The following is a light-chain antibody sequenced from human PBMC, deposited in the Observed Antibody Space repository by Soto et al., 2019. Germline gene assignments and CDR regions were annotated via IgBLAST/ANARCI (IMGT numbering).Light chain of an antibody. V-gene: IGLV2-14*01. CDR3: SSFTSSNTVL. J-gene: IGLJ2*01. CDR1: SSDVGGYNY. CDR2: NVS. Sequence: QSALTQPASVSGSPGQSITISCTGTSSDVGGYNYVSWYQQHPGKAPKLIIYNVSNRPSGVSNRFSGSKSGNTASLTISGLQAEDECHYYCSSFTSSNTVLFGGGTKLTVL.